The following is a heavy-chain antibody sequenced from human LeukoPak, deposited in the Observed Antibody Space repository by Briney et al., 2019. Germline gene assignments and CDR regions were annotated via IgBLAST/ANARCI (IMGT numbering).Heavy chain of an antibody. CDR2: LSGRSDSI. Sequence: GGSLRLSCAASGFTFTIYGMNWLRQAPGKGLEWVSYLSGRSDSIYYAESVKGRFTISRDNARNSLYLQMNSLRDEDTAVYYCARGGGLDVWGQGATVTVSS. D-gene: IGHD3-16*01. J-gene: IGHJ6*02. CDR3: ARGGGLDV. CDR1: GFTFTIYG. V-gene: IGHV3-48*02.